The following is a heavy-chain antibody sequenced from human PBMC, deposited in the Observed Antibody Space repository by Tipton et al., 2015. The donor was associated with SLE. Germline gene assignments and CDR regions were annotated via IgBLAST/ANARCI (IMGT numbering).Heavy chain of an antibody. V-gene: IGHV3-30*04. Sequence: SLRLSCAASGFTFSSYAMHWVRQAPGKGLEWVAVISYDGSNKYYADSVKGRFTISRDNSKNTLYLQMNSLRAEDTAVYYCARGTSSDILTGPFDSWGQGTLVTVSS. CDR1: GFTFSSYA. CDR3: ARGTSSDILTGPFDS. CDR2: ISYDGSNK. J-gene: IGHJ4*02. D-gene: IGHD3-9*01.